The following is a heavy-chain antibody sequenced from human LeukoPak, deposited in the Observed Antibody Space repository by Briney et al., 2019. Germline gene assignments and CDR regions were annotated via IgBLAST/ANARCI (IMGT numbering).Heavy chain of an antibody. V-gene: IGHV4-61*02. CDR2: IYTSGST. Sequence: TSETLSLTCTVSGGSISSGSYYWSWIRQPAGKGLEWIGRIYTSGSTNYNPSLKSRVTISVDTSKNQFSLKLSSVTAADTAVYYCAREGGYLLWELPVEYWGQGTLVTVSS. CDR3: AREGGYLLWELPVEY. D-gene: IGHD1-26*01. J-gene: IGHJ4*02. CDR1: GGSISSGSYY.